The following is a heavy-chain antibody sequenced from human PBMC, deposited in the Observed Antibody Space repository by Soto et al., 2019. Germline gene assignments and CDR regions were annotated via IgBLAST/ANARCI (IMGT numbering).Heavy chain of an antibody. V-gene: IGHV1-69*01. CDR2: IIPISGTA. CDR1: GGTFSSYA. D-gene: IGHD2-2*01. J-gene: IGHJ6*02. CDR3: ARSQGSSTSLEIYYYYYYGMDV. Sequence: QVQLVQSGAEVKKPGSSVKVSCKASGGTFSSYAISWVRQAPGQGLEWMGGIIPISGTANYSQKFQGRATITADESTSTVYMGLSSLGSEDTAVYFCARSQGSSTSLEIYYYYYYGMDVWGQGTTVTVSS.